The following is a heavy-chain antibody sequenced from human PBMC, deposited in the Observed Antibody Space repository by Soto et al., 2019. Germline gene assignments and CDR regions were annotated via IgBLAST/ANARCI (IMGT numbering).Heavy chain of an antibody. V-gene: IGHV3-30*18. CDR2: VSHDGRNT. CDR1: GFTDSDYA. D-gene: IGHD6-19*01. CDR3: AKGGRQWLVTSDFNY. J-gene: IGHJ4*02. Sequence: VQLVESGGGVVQPGRSLRLSCAASGFTDSDYAMHWVRQAPGKGLEWVAVVSHDGRNTHYADSVKGRFTISRDSSKNTVALEMTSLRAEDTAVYYCAKGGRQWLVTSDFNYWGQGALVTVSS.